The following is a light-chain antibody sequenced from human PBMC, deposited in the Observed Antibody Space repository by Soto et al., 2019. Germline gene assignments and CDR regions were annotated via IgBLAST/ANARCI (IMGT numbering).Light chain of an antibody. CDR3: QQYISYPYT. CDR2: KAS. Sequence: DIQMTQSPSTLSASVGDRVTITCRASQSISSWLAWYQQKPGKAPKLLIYKASSLESGVPSRFSGSGSGAEFTLTISSLQPDDFATYYCQQYISYPYTFGQGTKLEIK. CDR1: QSISSW. V-gene: IGKV1-5*03. J-gene: IGKJ2*01.